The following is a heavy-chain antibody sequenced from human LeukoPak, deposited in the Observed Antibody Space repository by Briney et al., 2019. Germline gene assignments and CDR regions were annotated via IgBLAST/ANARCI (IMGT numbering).Heavy chain of an antibody. CDR2: IYYSGST. CDR1: GGSISSGGYY. CDR3: ARGNIVVVPAQYNWFDP. D-gene: IGHD2-2*01. V-gene: IGHV4-31*03. J-gene: IGHJ5*02. Sequence: SETLSLTCTVSGGSISSGGYYWSWIRPHPGKGLEWIGYIYYSGSTYYNPSLKSRVTISVDTSKNQFSLKLSSVTAAETAVYYCARGNIVVVPAQYNWFDPWGQGTLVTVSS.